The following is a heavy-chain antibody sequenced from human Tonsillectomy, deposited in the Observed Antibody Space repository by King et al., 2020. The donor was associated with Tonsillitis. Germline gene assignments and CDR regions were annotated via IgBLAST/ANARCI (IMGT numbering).Heavy chain of an antibody. Sequence: VQLVESGEGLVQPGGSLRLSCAASGFTFNTYAMHWVRQAPGKGLEYFSSIGSNGGSTYYSDLVKGRFTISRDNSKNTLFLQMGSLRAEDMAIYYCARGGDGYDWGYFEYWGQGTPVTVSS. CDR2: IGSNGGST. J-gene: IGHJ4*02. CDR1: GFTFNTYA. D-gene: IGHD5-12*01. CDR3: ARGGDGYDWGYFEY. V-gene: IGHV3-64*02.